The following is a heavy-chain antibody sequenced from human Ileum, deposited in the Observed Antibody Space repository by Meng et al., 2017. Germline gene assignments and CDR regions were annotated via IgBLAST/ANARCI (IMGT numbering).Heavy chain of an antibody. Sequence: QLQVWGPVLLKPSETPSLTCTYSGGSISSSMYYWVWIRQPPGKGLEWIGTMSYSGSTYYNPSLKSRVTISVDTSKNQFSLKLTSVTAADTAVYYCARDHYNISWFKYWGQGALVTVSS. CDR1: GGSISSSMYY. CDR2: MSYSGST. CDR3: ARDHYNISWFKY. D-gene: IGHD6-13*01. J-gene: IGHJ4*02. V-gene: IGHV4-39*07.